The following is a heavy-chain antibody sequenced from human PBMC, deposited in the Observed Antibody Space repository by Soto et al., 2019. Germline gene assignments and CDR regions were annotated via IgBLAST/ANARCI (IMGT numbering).Heavy chain of an antibody. CDR1: GGTFSSYA. Sequence: ASVKVSCKASGGTFSSYAISLVRQAPVRVLELRVWINPNVGGTNYSQKVQGWFTITRDTSIITAYMELIRLRSDDTAVYYCAIQGRREDFDYWGQGTLVTVSS. V-gene: IGHV1-2*04. CDR3: AIQGRREDFDY. J-gene: IGHJ4*02. D-gene: IGHD1-26*01. CDR2: INPNVGGT.